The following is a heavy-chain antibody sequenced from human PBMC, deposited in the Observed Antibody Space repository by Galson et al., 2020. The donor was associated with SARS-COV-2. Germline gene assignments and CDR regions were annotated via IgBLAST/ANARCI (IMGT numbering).Heavy chain of an antibody. V-gene: IGHV1-18*01. CDR1: GYSFTTYG. J-gene: IGHJ5*02. D-gene: IGHD3-10*01. Sequence: ASVKVSCKTSGYSFTTYGINWVRQAPGQGLEWMGWISPSTGNSQYPQSLQGRVTMTTDTSTTTAYMELRDLRSDDTAVYYGARDHWFGDLAPSWFDPRGRGTLVTVSS. CDR2: ISPSTGNS. CDR3: ARDHWFGDLAPSWFDP.